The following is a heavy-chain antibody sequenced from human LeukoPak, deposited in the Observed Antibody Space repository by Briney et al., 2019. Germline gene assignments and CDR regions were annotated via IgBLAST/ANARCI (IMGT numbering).Heavy chain of an antibody. CDR2: INPNSGGT. CDR1: GYTFTGYY. CDR3: ARDSSFITMIVVANWFDP. V-gene: IGHV1-2*02. Sequence: ASVKVSCKTSGYTFTGYYIHWVRQAPGQGLEWMGWINPNSGGTNYAQKFQGRVTMTRDTSISTAYMELSRLRSDDTAVYYCARDSSFITMIVVANWFDPWGQGTLVTVSS. J-gene: IGHJ5*02. D-gene: IGHD3-22*01.